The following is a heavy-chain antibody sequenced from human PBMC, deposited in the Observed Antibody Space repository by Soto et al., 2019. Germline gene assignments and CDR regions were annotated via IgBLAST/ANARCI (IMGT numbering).Heavy chain of an antibody. D-gene: IGHD6-13*01. CDR1: GYSFTTYW. Sequence: PVESLKISCNASGYSFTTYWIGWVRQMPGKGLEWMGIIYPGDSDTRYSPSFQGQVTISADKSISTAYLQWSSLKASDSAMFYCARKDIAGNSVDFWGQGTLVTVSS. CDR2: IYPGDSDT. J-gene: IGHJ4*02. CDR3: ARKDIAGNSVDF. V-gene: IGHV5-51*01.